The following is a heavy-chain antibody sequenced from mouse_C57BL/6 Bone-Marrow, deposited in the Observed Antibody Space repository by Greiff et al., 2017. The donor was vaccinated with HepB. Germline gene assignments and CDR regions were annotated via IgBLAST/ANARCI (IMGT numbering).Heavy chain of an antibody. CDR1: GFTFSDFY. J-gene: IGHJ1*03. CDR2: SRNKANDYTT. V-gene: IGHV7-1*01. Sequence: EVQLVESGGGLVQSGRSLRLSCATSGFTFSDFYMEWVRQAPGKGLEWIAASRNKANDYTTEYSVSVKGRFIVSRDTSQSIIYLQMHALRAADTAIYYCARDVPELGRDWDFDVWGTGTTVTVAS. D-gene: IGHD4-1*01. CDR3: ARDVPELGRDWDFDV.